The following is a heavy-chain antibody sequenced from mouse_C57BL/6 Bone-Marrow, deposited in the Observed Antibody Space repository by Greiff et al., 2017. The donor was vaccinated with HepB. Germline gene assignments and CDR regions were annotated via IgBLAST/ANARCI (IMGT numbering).Heavy chain of an antibody. D-gene: IGHD2-9*01. CDR2: IYPGSGST. CDR1: GYTFTSYW. J-gene: IGHJ4*01. Sequence: QVQLQQPGAELVKPGASVKMSCKASGYTFTSYWITWVKQRPGQGLEWIGDIYPGSGSTNYNEKFKSKATLTVDTSSSTAYMQLSSLTSEDSAVYYCASVPTMVTTRISYYAMDYWGQGTSVTVSS. CDR3: ASVPTMVTTRISYYAMDY. V-gene: IGHV1-55*01.